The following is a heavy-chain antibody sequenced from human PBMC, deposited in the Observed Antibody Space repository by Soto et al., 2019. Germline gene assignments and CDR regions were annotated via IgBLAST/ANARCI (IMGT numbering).Heavy chain of an antibody. CDR2: IFSNDEK. D-gene: IGHD6-13*01. Sequence: QVTVKESGPVLVKHTETLTLTCTVSGFSLSNAGLGVSWIRQPPGKALEWLAHIFSNDEKSYSTSRKSRLTIAKDTSKSQVVLTMTNMDPVDTATYYCASTYSTSWYWFDPWGQGTLVTVSS. V-gene: IGHV2-26*04. CDR3: ASTYSTSWYWFDP. CDR1: GFSLSNAGLG. J-gene: IGHJ5*02.